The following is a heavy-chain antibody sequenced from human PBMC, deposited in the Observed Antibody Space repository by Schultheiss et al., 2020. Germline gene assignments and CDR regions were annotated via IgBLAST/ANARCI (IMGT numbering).Heavy chain of an antibody. CDR2: TYYRSKWYN. D-gene: IGHD5-18*01. CDR1: GDSVSSNSAA. Sequence: SQTLSLTCAISGDSVSSNSAAWNWIRQSPSRGLEWLGRTYYRSKWYNDYAVSVKSRITINPDTSKNQFSLKLSSVTAADTAVYYCARDLRGYSYGYPRSITYYYYYGMHVCGQGTTVTFSS. CDR3: ARDLRGYSYGYPRSITYYYYYGMHV. J-gene: IGHJ6*02. V-gene: IGHV6-1*01.